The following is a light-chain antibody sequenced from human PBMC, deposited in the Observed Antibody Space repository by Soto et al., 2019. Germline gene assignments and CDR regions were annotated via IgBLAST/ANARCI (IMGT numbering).Light chain of an antibody. CDR2: EVS. J-gene: IGLJ2*01. CDR3: LSFDSSLSVV. V-gene: IGLV2-8*01. CDR1: SSDVGGYNY. Sequence: QSALTQPPSASGSPGQSVTISCTGTSSDVGGYNYVSWYQQHPGKAPKLMIYEVSKRPSGVPDRFSGSKSGTSASLAITGLQAEDEADYYCLSFDSSLSVVFGGGTQLTVL.